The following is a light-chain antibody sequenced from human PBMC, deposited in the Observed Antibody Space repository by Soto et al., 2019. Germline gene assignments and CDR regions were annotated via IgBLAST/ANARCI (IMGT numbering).Light chain of an antibody. CDR3: CSFAGSYSYV. Sequence: QSALTQPRSVSASPGQSVTISCTGTSSDVGRYDYVSWYQQHPGKAPKLIVYDVTERPSGVPDRFSGSKSGNTASLTISGLQAEDEADYSCCSFAGSYSYVFGNRTKVTV. CDR1: SSDVGRYDY. J-gene: IGLJ1*01. CDR2: DVT. V-gene: IGLV2-11*01.